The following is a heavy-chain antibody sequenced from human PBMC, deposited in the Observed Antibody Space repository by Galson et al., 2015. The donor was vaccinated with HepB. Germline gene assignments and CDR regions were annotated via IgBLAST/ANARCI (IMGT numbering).Heavy chain of an antibody. J-gene: IGHJ4*02. CDR3: ARDRRRGIAAAGPDY. V-gene: IGHV1-18*01. Sequence: SVKVSCKASGYTFTSYGISWVRQAPGQGLEWMGWISDYNGNTNYAQKLQGRVTMTTDTSTSTAYMELRSLRSDDTAVYYCARDRRRGIAAAGPDYWGQGTLVTVSS. CDR1: GYTFTSYG. CDR2: ISDYNGNT. D-gene: IGHD6-13*01.